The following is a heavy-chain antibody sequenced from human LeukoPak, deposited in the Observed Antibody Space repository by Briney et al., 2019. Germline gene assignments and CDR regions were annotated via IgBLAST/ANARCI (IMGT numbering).Heavy chain of an antibody. CDR3: ARDLTLYSGYDLDY. CDR2: IIPIFGTA. D-gene: IGHD5-12*01. CDR1: GGTFSSYA. J-gene: IGHJ4*02. Sequence: ASVKVSCKASGGTFSSYAISWVRQAPGQGLEWMGGIIPIFGTANYAQKFQGRVTITADESTSTAYMELSSLRSEDTAVYYCARDLTLYSGYDLDYWGQGTLVTVSS. V-gene: IGHV1-69*13.